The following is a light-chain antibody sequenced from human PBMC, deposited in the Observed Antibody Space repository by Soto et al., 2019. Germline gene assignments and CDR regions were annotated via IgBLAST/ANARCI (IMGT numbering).Light chain of an antibody. V-gene: IGLV1-44*01. J-gene: IGLJ3*02. CDR3: AAWDDSLNGWV. CDR1: SSNIGSNT. CDR2: SNN. Sequence: QSALTQPPSASGTPGQRVTISCSGSSSNIGSNTVNWYQQLPGTAPKLLIYSNNQRPSGVPDRFSGSKSGTSASLAISGLQSEDEADYYCAAWDDSLNGWVFGGG.